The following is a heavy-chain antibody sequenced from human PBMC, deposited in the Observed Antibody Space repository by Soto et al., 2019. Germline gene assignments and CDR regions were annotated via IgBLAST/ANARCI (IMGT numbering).Heavy chain of an antibody. Sequence: PGGSLRLSCAASGFTFSSYAMHWVRQAPGKGLEWVAVISYDGSNKYYADSVKGRFTISRDNSKNTLYLQMNSLKMEDTAVYYCNSYPDFWGGHTPLWGQGTLVTVSS. CDR2: ISYDGSNK. V-gene: IGHV3-30-3*01. CDR1: GFTFSSYA. D-gene: IGHD3-3*01. CDR3: NSYPDFWGGHTPL. J-gene: IGHJ4*02.